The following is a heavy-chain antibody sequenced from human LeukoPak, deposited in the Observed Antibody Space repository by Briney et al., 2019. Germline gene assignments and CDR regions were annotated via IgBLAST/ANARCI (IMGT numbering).Heavy chain of an antibody. D-gene: IGHD6-19*01. J-gene: IGHJ4*02. V-gene: IGHV3-30*02. CDR2: IRYDGSNK. Sequence: TGGSLRLSCAASGFTFSSYGMHWVRQAPGKGLEWVAFIRYDGSNKYYADSVKGRFTISRDNSKNTLYLQMNSLRAEDTAVCYCAKSIAVAGTNFDYWGQGTLVTVSS. CDR3: AKSIAVAGTNFDY. CDR1: GFTFSSYG.